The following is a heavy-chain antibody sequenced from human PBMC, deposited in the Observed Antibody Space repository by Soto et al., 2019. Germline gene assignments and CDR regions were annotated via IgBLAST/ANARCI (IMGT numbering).Heavy chain of an antibody. CDR3: AKPLIEGLVLMVYAMSGFDY. D-gene: IGHD2-8*01. CDR2: ISGSGGST. Sequence: PGGSLRLSCAASGFTFSSYAMSWVRQAPGKGLEWVSAISGSGGSTYYADSVKGRLTISRDNSKNTLYLQMNSLRAEDTAVYYCAKPLIEGLVLMVYAMSGFDYWGQGTLVTVSS. CDR1: GFTFSSYA. V-gene: IGHV3-23*01. J-gene: IGHJ4*02.